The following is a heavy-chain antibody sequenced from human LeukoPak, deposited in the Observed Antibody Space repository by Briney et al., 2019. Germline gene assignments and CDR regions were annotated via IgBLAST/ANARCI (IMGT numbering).Heavy chain of an antibody. D-gene: IGHD6-13*01. Sequence: GESLKISCKDSGHSFTSYWIGWVRQMPGKGLEWMGIIYPGDSDTRYSPSFQGQVTISADMSISTAYLQWSSLKASDTAMYYCARAKAYSSSRYYFDYWGQGTLVTVSS. CDR2: IYPGDSDT. V-gene: IGHV5-51*01. CDR1: GHSFTSYW. J-gene: IGHJ4*02. CDR3: ARAKAYSSSRYYFDY.